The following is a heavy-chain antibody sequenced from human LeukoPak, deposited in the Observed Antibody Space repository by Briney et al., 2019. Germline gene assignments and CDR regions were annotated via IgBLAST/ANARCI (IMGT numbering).Heavy chain of an antibody. CDR2: IWYDGSNK. CDR1: GFTFSSYG. V-gene: IGHV3-33*01. J-gene: IGHJ4*02. CDR3: ARVGIIAAEPSDY. D-gene: IGHD6-13*01. Sequence: GGSLRLSCAASGFTFSSYGMHWVRQAPGKGLEWVAVIWYDGSNKYYADSVKGRFTISRDNSKNTLYLQMNSLRAEDTAVYYCARVGIIAAEPSDYWGQGTLVTVSS.